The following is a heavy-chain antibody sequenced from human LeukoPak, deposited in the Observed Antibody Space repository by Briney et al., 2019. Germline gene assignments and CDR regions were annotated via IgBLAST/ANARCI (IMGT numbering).Heavy chain of an antibody. Sequence: ASVKVSCKASGYTFTGYYMHWVRQAPGQGLEWMGWINPNSGGTNYAQKFQGRVTMTRDTSINTAYMELSRLRSDDTAVYYCARDTQQQLVLYYYYGMDVWGQGTTVTVSS. CDR2: INPNSGGT. D-gene: IGHD6-13*01. CDR3: ARDTQQQLVLYYYYGMDV. CDR1: GYTFTGYY. V-gene: IGHV1-2*02. J-gene: IGHJ6*02.